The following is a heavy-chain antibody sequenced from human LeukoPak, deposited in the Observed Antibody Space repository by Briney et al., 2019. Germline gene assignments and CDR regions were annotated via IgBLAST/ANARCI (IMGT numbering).Heavy chain of an antibody. CDR3: AKDPCASAAYYYYYYIDV. J-gene: IGHJ6*03. CDR1: GFTFSSYA. V-gene: IGHV3-23*01. CDR2: LSGSGVRT. Sequence: GGSLRLSCAASGFTFSSYAMRWVRQPPGEGLEWVSALSGSGVRTYYAASVTGRFTISRAQSKNSLYMQMNSLRAEDTAVYYCAKDPCASAAYYYYYYIDVWGKGTTATVS.